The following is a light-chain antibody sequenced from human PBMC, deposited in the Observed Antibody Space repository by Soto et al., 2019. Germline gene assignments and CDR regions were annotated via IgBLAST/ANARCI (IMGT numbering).Light chain of an antibody. V-gene: IGKV3-15*01. CDR3: QQYNDWPRT. CDR1: QLFSSN. Sequence: SPATLSVSPGESVTLSCRASQLFSSNLAWYQRRPGQAPRLLIYGSSTRATGVPPRFSGSASGTEFTRTISSLQSEDFGVYYCQQYNDWPRTFGQGTRLEIK. CDR2: GSS. J-gene: IGKJ5*01.